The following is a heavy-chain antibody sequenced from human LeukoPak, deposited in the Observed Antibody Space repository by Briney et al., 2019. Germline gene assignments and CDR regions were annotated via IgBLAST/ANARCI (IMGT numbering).Heavy chain of an antibody. J-gene: IGHJ3*02. CDR2: IKQDGSEK. V-gene: IGHV3-7*01. CDR3: ARFLQDGYNCFEI. D-gene: IGHD5-24*01. Sequence: GGSLRLSCAASGFTFSSYWMSWVRQAPGKGLEWVANIKQDGSEKYYVDSVKGRFTISRDNAKNSLYLQMNSLRAEDTAVYYCARFLQDGYNCFEIWGQGTMVTVSS. CDR1: GFTFSSYW.